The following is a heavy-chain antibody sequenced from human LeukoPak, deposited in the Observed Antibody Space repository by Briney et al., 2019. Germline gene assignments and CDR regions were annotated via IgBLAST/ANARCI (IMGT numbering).Heavy chain of an antibody. CDR2: IYYSGST. CDR3: ARQLYSSATV. V-gene: IGHV4-39*01. D-gene: IGHD6-25*01. J-gene: IGHJ6*02. CDR1: GGSISSSNYF. Sequence: SETLSLTCTVSGGSISSSNYFWGWIRQPPGKGLEWIGNIYYSGSTYYNPSLKSRVTISVDTSKNQSSLQLSSVTVADTAVYYCARQLYSSATVWGQGTTVTVSS.